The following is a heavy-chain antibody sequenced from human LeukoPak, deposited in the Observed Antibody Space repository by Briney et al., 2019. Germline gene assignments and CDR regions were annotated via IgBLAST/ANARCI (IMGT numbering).Heavy chain of an antibody. D-gene: IGHD4-17*01. Sequence: TSETLSLTCTVSGGSISSSSYYWGWIRQPPGKGLEWIGSIYYSGSTYYNPSLKSRVTISVDTSKNQFSLRLSSVTAADTAVYYCARVERTTVTKRDRHENWFDPWGQGTLVTVSS. CDR2: IYYSGST. J-gene: IGHJ5*02. CDR1: GGSISSSSYY. CDR3: ARVERTTVTKRDRHENWFDP. V-gene: IGHV4-39*07.